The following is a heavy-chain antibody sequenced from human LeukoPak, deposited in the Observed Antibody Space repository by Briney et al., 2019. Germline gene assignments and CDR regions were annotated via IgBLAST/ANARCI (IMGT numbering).Heavy chain of an antibody. D-gene: IGHD1-26*01. CDR1: GFTFSDYY. Sequence: GGSLRLSCAAPGFTFSDYYMNWIRQAPGKGLEWVSAISGSGGSTYYADSVKGRFTISRDNSKNTLYLQMNSLRAEDTPVYYCAESALGATLHYYYMAVWGKGTTVTVSS. CDR2: ISGSGGST. J-gene: IGHJ6*03. CDR3: AESALGATLHYYYMAV. V-gene: IGHV3-23*01.